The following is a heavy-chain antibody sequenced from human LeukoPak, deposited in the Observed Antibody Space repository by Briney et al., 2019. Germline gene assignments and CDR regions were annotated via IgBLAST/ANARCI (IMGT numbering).Heavy chain of an antibody. V-gene: IGHV1-8*03. CDR1: GYTFTSYG. Sequence: ASVKVSCKASGYTFTSYGINWVRQATGQGLEWMGWMNPNSGNTGYAQKFQGRVTITRNTSISTAYMELSSLRSEDTAVYYCVVVPAAIDAFDIWGQGTMVTVSS. CDR2: MNPNSGNT. CDR3: VVVPAAIDAFDI. J-gene: IGHJ3*02. D-gene: IGHD2-2*02.